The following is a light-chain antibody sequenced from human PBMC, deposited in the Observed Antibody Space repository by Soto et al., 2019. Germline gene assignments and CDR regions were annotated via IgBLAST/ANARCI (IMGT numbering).Light chain of an antibody. CDR3: MQALQTPLT. J-gene: IGKJ4*01. CDR2: LGS. V-gene: IGKV2-28*01. CDR1: QSLLHSNGYNY. Sequence: DIVMTQSPLSLPVTPGEPASISCRSSQSLLHSNGYNYLDWYLQKPGQSPQLLLSLGSNRASGVPDRFSGRGSGTDFTLKISRVEAEDVGVYYCMQALQTPLTFGGGTKVEIK.